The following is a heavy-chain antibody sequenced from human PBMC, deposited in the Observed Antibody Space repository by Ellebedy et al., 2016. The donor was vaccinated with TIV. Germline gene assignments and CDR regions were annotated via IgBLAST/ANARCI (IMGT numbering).Heavy chain of an antibody. CDR3: AKGKGGGSDSSAPRYYFDY. V-gene: IGHV3-23*01. D-gene: IGHD3-22*01. CDR2: ISHTGSRT. Sequence: PGGSLRLSCAASGFTFSSYAMSWVRQAPGKGLEWVSTISHTGSRTYYANSVEGRFIISRDNSKRTVYLQMNSLRADDTAVYYCAKGKGGGSDSSAPRYYFDYWGLGTLVTVSS. CDR1: GFTFSSYA. J-gene: IGHJ4*02.